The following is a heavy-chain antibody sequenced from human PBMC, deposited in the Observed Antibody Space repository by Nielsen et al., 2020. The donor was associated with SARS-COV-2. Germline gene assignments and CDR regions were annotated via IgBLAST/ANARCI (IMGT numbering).Heavy chain of an antibody. V-gene: IGHV4-39*07. D-gene: IGHD4-17*01. CDR2: IYYSGST. Sequence: SETLSLTCTVSGGSISSSSYYWGWIRQPPGKGLEWIGSIYYSGSTYYNPSLKSRVTISVDTSKNQFSLKLSSVTAADTAVYYCARSGPLDYGGPWDYYYYGMDVWGQGTTVTVSS. CDR3: ARSGPLDYGGPWDYYYYGMDV. J-gene: IGHJ6*02. CDR1: GGSISSSSYY.